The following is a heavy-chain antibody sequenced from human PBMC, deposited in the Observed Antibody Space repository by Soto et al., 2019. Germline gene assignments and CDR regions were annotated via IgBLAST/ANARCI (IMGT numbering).Heavy chain of an antibody. V-gene: IGHV3-23*01. CDR3: AKGIAVVLAASHAFDF. CDR2: ISGSGCGT. D-gene: IGHD2-2*01. Sequence: GGSLRLSCTASGFTFNDYAVSWVRHAPGQGLEWVSAISGSGCGTYYADSVKGRFTISRDNSKNTLYLQMHSLRAEDTAVYYCAKGIAVVLAASHAFDFWGRGTVVTVSS. CDR1: GFTFNDYA. J-gene: IGHJ3*01.